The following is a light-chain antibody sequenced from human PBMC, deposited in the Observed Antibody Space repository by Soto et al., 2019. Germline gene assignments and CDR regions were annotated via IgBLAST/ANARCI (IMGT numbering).Light chain of an antibody. CDR3: SSYTSSRGVV. V-gene: IGLV2-14*01. CDR1: SSDVGGYNY. Sequence: QSVLTQPASVSGSPGQSLTISCTGTSSDVGGYNYVSWYQQHPGKAPKLMIYDVSHRPSGVSNRLSGSKSGNTASLTISGLHADDEADYYCSSYTSSRGVVFGGGTKLTVL. J-gene: IGLJ2*01. CDR2: DVS.